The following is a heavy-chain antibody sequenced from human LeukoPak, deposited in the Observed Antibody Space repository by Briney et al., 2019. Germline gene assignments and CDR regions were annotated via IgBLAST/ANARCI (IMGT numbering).Heavy chain of an antibody. J-gene: IGHJ5*02. CDR2: MNPNSGNT. V-gene: IGHV1-8*03. CDR3: ARARGSPYNWFDP. D-gene: IGHD1-26*01. Sequence: ASVKVSCKAFGYTFTNYYMHWVRQAPGQGLEWMGWMNPNSGNTGYAQKFQGRVTITRNTSISTAYMELSSLRSEDTAVYYCARARGSPYNWFDPWGQGTLVTVSS. CDR1: GYTFTNYY.